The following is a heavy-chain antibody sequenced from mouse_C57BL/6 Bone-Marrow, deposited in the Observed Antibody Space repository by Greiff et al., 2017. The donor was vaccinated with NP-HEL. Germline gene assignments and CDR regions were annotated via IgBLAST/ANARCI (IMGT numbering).Heavy chain of an antibody. CDR1: GYSFTSYY. Sequence: QVQLQQSGPELVKPGASVKISCKASGYSFTSYYIHWVKQRPGQGLEWIGWIYPGSGNTKYNEKFKGKATLTADTSSSTAYMQLSSLTSEDSAVYYCARLPYYYGPYYAMDYWGQGTSVTVSS. CDR2: IYPGSGNT. V-gene: IGHV1-66*01. J-gene: IGHJ4*01. CDR3: ARLPYYYGPYYAMDY. D-gene: IGHD1-1*01.